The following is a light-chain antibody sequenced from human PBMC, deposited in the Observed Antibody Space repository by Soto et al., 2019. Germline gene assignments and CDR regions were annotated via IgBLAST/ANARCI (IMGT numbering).Light chain of an antibody. Sequence: DIQMTQSPSSLSASVGDRITITCRASQSISSYLNWYQQRPGKAPNLLIYAASSLRSGVPSRFSGRGSGTEFTLTISSLTPEDIATYYCQQRYSTPYTFGQGTKLEIE. J-gene: IGKJ2*01. CDR2: AAS. V-gene: IGKV1-39*01. CDR3: QQRYSTPYT. CDR1: QSISSY.